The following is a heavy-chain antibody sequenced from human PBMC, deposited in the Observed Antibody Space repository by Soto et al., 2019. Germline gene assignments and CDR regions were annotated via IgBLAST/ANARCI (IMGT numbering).Heavy chain of an antibody. CDR3: ASATVVAATFDV. V-gene: IGHV3-21*01. Sequence: GVSLRLSCAASGFAFRSYNMNWFRQAPGEGLEGVASISSGSSNIYYADSVKGRFATSSAXAQNSRFLQVDSLRAEDSDVYDCASATVVAATFDVRGQGT. CDR2: ISSGSSNI. D-gene: IGHD2-15*01. CDR1: GFAFRSYN. J-gene: IGHJ4*02.